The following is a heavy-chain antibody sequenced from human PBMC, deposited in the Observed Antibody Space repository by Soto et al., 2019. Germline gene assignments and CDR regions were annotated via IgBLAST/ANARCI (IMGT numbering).Heavy chain of an antibody. D-gene: IGHD1-1*01. CDR1: GASISGYY. CDR2: IYATGTT. J-gene: IGHJ5*02. V-gene: IGHV4-4*07. Sequence: LSLTCTVSGASISGYYWSWIRKSAGKGLEWIGRIYATGTTDYNPSLKSRVMMSVDTSKKQFSLRLRSVTAADTAVYYCVRDGTKTLRDWFDPWGQGISVTVS. CDR3: VRDGTKTLRDWFDP.